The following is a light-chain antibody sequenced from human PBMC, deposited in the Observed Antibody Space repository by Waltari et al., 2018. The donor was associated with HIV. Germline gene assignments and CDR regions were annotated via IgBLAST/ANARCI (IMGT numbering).Light chain of an antibody. CDR3: QQYYSTPRT. CDR1: QSVLYSSNNKNY. CDR2: WAS. J-gene: IGKJ1*01. Sequence: DIVMTQSPDSLAVSLGERATINCKSSQSVLYSSNNKNYLAWYQQKPGQPPKLLIYWASTRESGVPSRFSGRGSGTDFTLTISSLHAEDVAVYYCQQYYSTPRTFGQGTKVEIK. V-gene: IGKV4-1*01.